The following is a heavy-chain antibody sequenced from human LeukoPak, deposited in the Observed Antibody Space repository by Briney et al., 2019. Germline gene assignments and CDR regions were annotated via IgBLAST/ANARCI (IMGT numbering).Heavy chain of an antibody. J-gene: IGHJ4*02. CDR3: ARAGYDSRGYYWDY. V-gene: IGHV4-34*01. D-gene: IGHD3-22*01. CDR2: INHSGSS. CDR1: GGSFSGYY. Sequence: SSETLSLTCAVSGGSFSGYYWSWIRQPPGKGLEWIGEINHSGSSNYNPSLKSRVTISVDTSKDQFSLKLSSVTAAGTAVYYCARAGYDSRGYYWDYWGQGTLVTVSS.